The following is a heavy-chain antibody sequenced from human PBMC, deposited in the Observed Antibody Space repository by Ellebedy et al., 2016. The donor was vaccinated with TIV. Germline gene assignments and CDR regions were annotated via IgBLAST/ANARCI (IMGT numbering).Heavy chain of an antibody. V-gene: IGHV4-59*08. CDR1: GGAITTYY. D-gene: IGHD1-7*01. CDR3: ARLTGSTGWFDP. J-gene: IGHJ5*02. CDR2: IYHSGNT. Sequence: MPSETLSLTCTVSGGAITTYYWGWFRRPPGKGLEFLGYIYHSGNTNYNPSLENRVTISGDTSKNQFSLRLNYVTAADTAMYYCARLTGSTGWFDPWGQGLWVTVSS.